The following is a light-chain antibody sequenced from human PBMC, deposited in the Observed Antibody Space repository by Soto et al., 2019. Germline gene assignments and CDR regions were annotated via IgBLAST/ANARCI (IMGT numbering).Light chain of an antibody. CDR1: QGIGNY. CDR3: QQLYNYPLT. CDR2: AAS. V-gene: IGKV1-9*01. Sequence: DIQLTQSPSFLSASVGDRVTITCRASQGIGNYLAWYQQKPGKAPKLLIYAASTLQSGVPSTFSGSGSGTEFTLTISRLLPEDFATYYCQQLYNYPLTFGGGTKVDIK. J-gene: IGKJ4*01.